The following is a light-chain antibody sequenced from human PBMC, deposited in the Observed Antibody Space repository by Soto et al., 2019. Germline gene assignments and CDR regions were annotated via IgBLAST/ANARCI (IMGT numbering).Light chain of an antibody. CDR3: QQYGSLVT. J-gene: IGKJ1*01. CDR1: QSVSSN. Sequence: EIVLTQSPGTLSLSPGERATLSWRASQSVSSNLAWYQPKPGQAPRLRIYSASSRATGIPGRFSGSGSGTDFTLTISRLEPEDLAVYYCQQYGSLVTFGQGTKVDIK. CDR2: SAS. V-gene: IGKV3-20*01.